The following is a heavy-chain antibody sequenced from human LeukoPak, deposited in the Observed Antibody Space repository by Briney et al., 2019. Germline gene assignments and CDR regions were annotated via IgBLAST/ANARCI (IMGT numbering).Heavy chain of an antibody. V-gene: IGHV1-3*03. D-gene: IGHD3-22*01. CDR1: GYTFTSYA. Sequence: GASVKVSCKASGYTFTSYAMHWVRQAPGQRLEWMGWINAGNGNTKYSQEFQGRVTITRDKSTSTAYMELSSLRSEDTAVYYCARKVPNDSSGYYYRGQFDPWGQGTLVTVSS. CDR3: ARKVPNDSSGYYYRGQFDP. J-gene: IGHJ5*02. CDR2: INAGNGNT.